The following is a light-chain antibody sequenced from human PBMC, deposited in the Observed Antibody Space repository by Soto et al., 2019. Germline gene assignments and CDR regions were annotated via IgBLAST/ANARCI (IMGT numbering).Light chain of an antibody. Sequence: QSALTQPASVSGSPGQSITISCTGTSSDVGGYNYVSWYQQEPGKVPKLMIYEVSNRPSGVSNRFSGSKSGNTASLTISGLQAEDEADYYCSSYTTSNTLGVFGGGTKLTVL. CDR1: SSDVGGYNY. CDR3: SSYTTSNTLGV. V-gene: IGLV2-14*01. J-gene: IGLJ3*02. CDR2: EVS.